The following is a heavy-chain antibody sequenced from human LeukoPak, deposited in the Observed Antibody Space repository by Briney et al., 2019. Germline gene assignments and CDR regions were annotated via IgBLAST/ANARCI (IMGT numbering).Heavy chain of an antibody. CDR3: AILTAVPGTSYYGMDV. CDR2: INPNRGGT. V-gene: IGHV1-2*02. Sequence: GASVKVSCKASGYTFTGYFMHWVRQAPGQGLEWMGWINPNRGGTNYAQKFQGSVTMTRVTSISTAYMELSRLRSDDTAVYYCAILTAVPGTSYYGMDVWGQGTTVTVSS. J-gene: IGHJ6*02. CDR1: GYTFTGYF. D-gene: IGHD6-19*01.